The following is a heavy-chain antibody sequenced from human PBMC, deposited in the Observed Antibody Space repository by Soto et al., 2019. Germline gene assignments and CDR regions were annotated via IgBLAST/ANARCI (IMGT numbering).Heavy chain of an antibody. CDR3: ARQTRKGTTLRGLDS. D-gene: IGHD4-17*01. V-gene: IGHV4-39*01. J-gene: IGHJ5*01. Sequence: QLQLQESGPGLVKPSETLSLTCTVYGGSISSSSYYWGWIRQPPGKGLEWIGSINYSGSTYYNPSRKSRVTVAVATSKSQFSVMLSSVTAADTAVYYCARQTRKGTTLRGLDSWGQGTLVTVSS. CDR1: GGSISSSSYY. CDR2: INYSGST.